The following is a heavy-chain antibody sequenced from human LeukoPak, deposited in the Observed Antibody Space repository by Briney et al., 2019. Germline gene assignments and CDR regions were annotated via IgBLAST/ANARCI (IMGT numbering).Heavy chain of an antibody. CDR2: ILYDGTNK. Sequence: GGSLRLSCAASGFTFSSFGMHWVRQAPGQGLEWVAFILYDGTNKYYADSVKGRFTISRDNAKNSLYLQMNSLRAEDTAVYYCARDNWFDSWGQGTLVTVSS. CDR1: GFTFSSFG. V-gene: IGHV3-30*02. CDR3: ARDNWFDS. J-gene: IGHJ5*01.